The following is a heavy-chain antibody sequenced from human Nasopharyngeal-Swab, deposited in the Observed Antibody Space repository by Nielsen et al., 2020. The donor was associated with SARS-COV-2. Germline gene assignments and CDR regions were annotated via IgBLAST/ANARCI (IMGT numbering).Heavy chain of an antibody. CDR2: IYHSGST. Sequence: WIRQPPGKGLEWIGYIYHSGSTYYNPSLKSRVTISVDTSKNQFSLKLSSVTAADTAVYYCARRDYYDSSDLGAFDIWGQGTMVTVSS. CDR3: ARRDYYDSSDLGAFDI. D-gene: IGHD3-22*01. V-gene: IGHV4-30-2*04. J-gene: IGHJ3*02.